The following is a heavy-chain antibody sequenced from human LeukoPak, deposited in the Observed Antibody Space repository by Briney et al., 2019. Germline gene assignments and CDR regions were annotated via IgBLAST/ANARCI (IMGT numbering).Heavy chain of an antibody. D-gene: IGHD3-10*01. CDR2: ISGSGGST. CDR1: GFTFSSYA. V-gene: IGHV3-23*01. CDR3: AKSPHMVSLYFDY. J-gene: IGHJ4*02. Sequence: GGSLRLSCAASGFTFSSYAMSWVRQAPGKGLEWVSAISGSGGSTYYADSGKGRFTISRDNSKNTLYLQMNSLRAEDTAVYYCAKSPHMVSLYFDYWGQGTLVTVSS.